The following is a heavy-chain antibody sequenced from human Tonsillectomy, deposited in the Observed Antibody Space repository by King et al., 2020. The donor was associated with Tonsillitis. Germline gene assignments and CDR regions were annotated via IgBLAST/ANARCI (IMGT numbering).Heavy chain of an antibody. Sequence: AQLVQSGAEVKKPGASVKVSCKASGYTFTNYDINWVRQATGQGLEWMGWMNPSSGNTGSAQKFQGRVTLTRNTSTSTAYMELSSLRSEDTAVYYCARGPQKYCSTTTCYETGYWFDPWGQGTLVTVSS. CDR1: GYTFTNYD. CDR3: ARGPQKYCSTTTCYETGYWFDP. V-gene: IGHV1-8*01. CDR2: MNPSSGNT. D-gene: IGHD2-2*01. J-gene: IGHJ5*02.